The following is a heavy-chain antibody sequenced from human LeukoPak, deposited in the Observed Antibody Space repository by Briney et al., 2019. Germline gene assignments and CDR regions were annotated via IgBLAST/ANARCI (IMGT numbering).Heavy chain of an antibody. V-gene: IGHV3-9*03. CDR3: AKGGSYYTDAFDI. D-gene: IGHD1-26*01. J-gene: IGHJ3*02. CDR2: ISWNSGSI. Sequence: PGRSLRLSCAASGFTFDDYAMHWVRQAPGKGLEWVSGISWNSGSIGYADSVKGRFTISRDNAKNSLYLQMNSLRAEDMALYYCAKGGSYYTDAFDIWGQGTMVTVSS. CDR1: GFTFDDYA.